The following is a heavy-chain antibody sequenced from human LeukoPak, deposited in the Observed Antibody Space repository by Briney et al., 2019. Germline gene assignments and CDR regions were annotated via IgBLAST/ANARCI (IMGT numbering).Heavy chain of an antibody. CDR1: GFIFSSFE. V-gene: IGHV3-48*03. Sequence: GGSLRLSCAASGFIFSSFEMNWVRQAPGKGLEWVSYISGTGTTIYYADSVKGRFTISRDNAKKSLYLEMNSLRVEDTAVYYCTRFWTGYNYGMNVWGQGTTLTVSS. D-gene: IGHD3/OR15-3a*01. CDR2: ISGTGTTI. CDR3: TRFWTGYNYGMNV. J-gene: IGHJ6*02.